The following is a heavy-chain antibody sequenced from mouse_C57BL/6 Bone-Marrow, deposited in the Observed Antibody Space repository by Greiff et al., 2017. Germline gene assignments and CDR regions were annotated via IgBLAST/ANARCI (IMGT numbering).Heavy chain of an antibody. V-gene: IGHV1-81*01. J-gene: IGHJ4*01. D-gene: IGHD2-3*01. CDR3: ARRRRLLDAMDY. CDR2: IYPRSGNT. CDR1: GYTFTSYG. Sequence: VQLVESGAELARPGASVKLSCKASGYTFTSYGISWVKQRTGQGLEWIGEIYPRSGNTYYNEKFKGKATLTADKSSSTAYMELRSLTSEDSAVYFCARRRRLLDAMDYWGQGTSVTVSS.